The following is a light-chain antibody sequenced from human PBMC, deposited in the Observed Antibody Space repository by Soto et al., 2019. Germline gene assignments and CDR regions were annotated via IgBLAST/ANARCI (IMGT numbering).Light chain of an antibody. CDR3: QQYYRPWT. Sequence: DIVMTQSPDSLAVSLGERATINCKSSQSVLYSSNNKNYLAWYQQKPGQPPKLLIYWASTRESGVPDRFSGSGSGTDFTLTISSLQAEDLEFYYCQQYYRPWTFGQGTKVEIK. J-gene: IGKJ1*01. V-gene: IGKV4-1*01. CDR2: WAS. CDR1: QSVLYSSNNKNY.